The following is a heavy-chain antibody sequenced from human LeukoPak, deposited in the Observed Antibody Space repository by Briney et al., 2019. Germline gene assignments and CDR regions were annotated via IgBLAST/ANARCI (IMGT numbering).Heavy chain of an antibody. D-gene: IGHD1-26*01. CDR1: GGTFSSYA. J-gene: IGHJ5*02. CDR2: IIPIFGTA. Sequence: SVKVSCKASGGTFSSYAISWVRQAPGQGLEWMGGIIPIFGTANYAQKFQGRVTITADRSTSTAYMELSSLRSEDTAVYYCARGGDYYIHNNWFDPWGQGTLVTVSS. CDR3: ARGGDYYIHNNWFDP. V-gene: IGHV1-69*06.